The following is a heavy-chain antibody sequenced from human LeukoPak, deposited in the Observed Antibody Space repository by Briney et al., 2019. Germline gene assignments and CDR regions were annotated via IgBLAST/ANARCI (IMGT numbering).Heavy chain of an antibody. Sequence: GGSLRLSCAASGFTFSSYAMSWVRQAPGKGLEWVSGISGSGVRTFSADSVKGRFTISRDNSKNTLYLQIHSLRVEDTAVYYCAKSIDFTGYSSWDYWGRGTLVTVSS. CDR1: GFTFSSYA. D-gene: IGHD3-9*01. CDR2: ISGSGVRT. V-gene: IGHV3-23*01. J-gene: IGHJ4*02. CDR3: AKSIDFTGYSSWDY.